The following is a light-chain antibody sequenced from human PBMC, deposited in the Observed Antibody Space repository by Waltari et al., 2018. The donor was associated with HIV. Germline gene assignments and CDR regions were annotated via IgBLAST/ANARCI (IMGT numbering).Light chain of an antibody. CDR2: DVT. J-gene: IGLJ2*01. CDR1: SSDIGGFDY. V-gene: IGLV2-14*03. CDR3: CSYSDSGTIL. Sequence: SALTQPASVSGSPGQSITISCLGASSDIGGFDYVPWYQQHPDKAPKLILYDVTYRPSGVSGRFSGSRSGSMASLTISGLQPEDEADYFCCSYSDSGTILFGGGTRVTVL.